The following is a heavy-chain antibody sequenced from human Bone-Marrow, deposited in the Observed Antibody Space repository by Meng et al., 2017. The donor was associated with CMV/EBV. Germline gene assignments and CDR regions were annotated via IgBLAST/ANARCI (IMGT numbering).Heavy chain of an antibody. CDR2: ISYDGSKK. V-gene: IGHV3-30*04. CDR3: AKERSTTRGFYYDMDG. Sequence: GGSLRLSCVASGFTFSTSPSHWVRQTPGAGLDWVALISYDGSKKYYADSVKGRFTISRDNSKNTLYLQMNSLRVEDTAVYFCAKERSTTRGFYYDMDGWGQGTTVTVSS. CDR1: GFTFSTSP. D-gene: IGHD3-16*01. J-gene: IGHJ6*02.